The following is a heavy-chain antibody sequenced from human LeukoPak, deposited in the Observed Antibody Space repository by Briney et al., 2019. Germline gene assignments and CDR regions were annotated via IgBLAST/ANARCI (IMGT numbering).Heavy chain of an antibody. D-gene: IGHD4-23*01. CDR3: ARSYGGHSVCDAFDI. Sequence: PSETLSLTCTVSGGSISGSSYYWGWIRQPPGKGLEWIGSIYYSGSTYYNPSLKSRVTISVDTSKNQFSLKLTSVTAADTAVYYCARSYGGHSVCDAFDIWGQGTMVTVSS. J-gene: IGHJ3*02. CDR1: GGSISGSSYY. V-gene: IGHV4-39*01. CDR2: IYYSGST.